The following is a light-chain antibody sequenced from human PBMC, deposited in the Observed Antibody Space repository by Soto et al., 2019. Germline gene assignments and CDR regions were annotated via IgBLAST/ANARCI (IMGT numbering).Light chain of an antibody. CDR2: AAS. CDR1: QSITTY. CDR3: QRSYSTPWT. Sequence: DIPMTQSPSSLSASVGDRVTITCRASQSITTYLNWYQQKPGKAPKLLIYAASNLQSGVPSRFSGTGSGTDFTLTISSLQPEDFATYYCQRSYSTPWTFGQGTKVEFK. J-gene: IGKJ1*01. V-gene: IGKV1-39*01.